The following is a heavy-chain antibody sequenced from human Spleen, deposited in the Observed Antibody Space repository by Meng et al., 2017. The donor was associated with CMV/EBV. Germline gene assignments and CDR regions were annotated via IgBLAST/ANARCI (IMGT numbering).Heavy chain of an antibody. CDR1: GGSFSGYF. CDR3: ARESEAGIDY. CDR2: INHSGST. Sequence: LSLRCTVYGGSFSGYFWTWIRQPPGKGLEWIGEINHSGSTNYNPSLKSRVTISVDTSKNQFSLKLSSVTAADTAVYYCARESEAGIDYWGQGTLVTVSS. J-gene: IGHJ4*02. V-gene: IGHV4-34*01.